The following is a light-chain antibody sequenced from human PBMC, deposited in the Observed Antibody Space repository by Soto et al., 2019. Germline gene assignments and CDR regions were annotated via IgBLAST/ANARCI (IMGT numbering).Light chain of an antibody. V-gene: IGKV3-15*01. CDR2: RAS. CDR1: QSLSSN. J-gene: IGKJ4*01. CDR3: QTYSNWSPWT. Sequence: EILLTQSPDTVSVSPGETATLSCRASQSLSSNLAWYQQKPGQAPRLLIFRASTRATGIPARFSATGSGTDCTLTISRLQSEDCAVYYWQTYSNWSPWTFGRCTKVEIK.